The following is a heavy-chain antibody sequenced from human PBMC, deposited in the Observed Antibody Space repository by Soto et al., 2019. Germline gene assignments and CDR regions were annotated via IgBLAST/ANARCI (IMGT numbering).Heavy chain of an antibody. V-gene: IGHV1-3*04. CDR3: ARDLDIVVVTNSYAFDI. CDR1: GYSFTSYA. D-gene: IGHD2-21*02. CDR2: INTYNGNT. Sequence: ASVKVSCKASGYSFTSYAMHWVRQAPGQRLEWMGWINTYNGNTKYSQKLQGRVTMTTDTSTSTAYMELRSLRSDDTAVYYCARDLDIVVVTNSYAFDIWGQGTTVTVSS. J-gene: IGHJ3*02.